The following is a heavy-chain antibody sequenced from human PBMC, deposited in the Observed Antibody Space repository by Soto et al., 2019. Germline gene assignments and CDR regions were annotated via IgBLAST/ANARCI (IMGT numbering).Heavy chain of an antibody. D-gene: IGHD5-12*01. Sequence: QLQLQESGPGLVKPSETLSLTCTVSGGSISSSSYYWGWIRQPPGKGLEWIGSIYYSGSTYYNPSLKSRVTISVDTSKNQFSLKLSSVTAADTAVYYCARLYSGYFDPPYVDYWGQGTLVTVSS. CDR2: IYYSGST. CDR1: GGSISSSSYY. V-gene: IGHV4-39*01. CDR3: ARLYSGYFDPPYVDY. J-gene: IGHJ4*02.